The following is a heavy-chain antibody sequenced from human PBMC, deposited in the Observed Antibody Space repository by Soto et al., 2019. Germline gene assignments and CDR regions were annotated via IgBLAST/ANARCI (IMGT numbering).Heavy chain of an antibody. Sequence: EASVKVSCKTSGYIFTDHLIHWVRQSPGQGLQWVGWVHPDSGGTNVAQAFQDRVTMTADTSITTAYMDLARLRPDDTAIFYCARGAQGFFPVSGIYFYFDHWGQGTPGTVSS. J-gene: IGHJ4*02. CDR1: GYIFTDHL. V-gene: IGHV1-2*02. D-gene: IGHD3-22*01. CDR2: VHPDSGGT. CDR3: ARGAQGFFPVSGIYFYFDH.